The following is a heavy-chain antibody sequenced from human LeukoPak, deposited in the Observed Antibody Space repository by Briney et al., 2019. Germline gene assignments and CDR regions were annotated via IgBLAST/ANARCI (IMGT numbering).Heavy chain of an antibody. V-gene: IGHV3-30*02. J-gene: IGHJ4*02. CDR1: GFTFSSYG. Sequence: GGSLRLSCAASGFTFSSYGMHWVRQAPGKGLEWVAFIRYDGSNKYYADSVKGRFTISRDNSKNTLYLQMNSLRAEDTAVYYCAAPYYDSSGYYFDYWSQGTLVTVSS. CDR2: IRYDGSNK. D-gene: IGHD3-22*01. CDR3: AAPYYDSSGYYFDY.